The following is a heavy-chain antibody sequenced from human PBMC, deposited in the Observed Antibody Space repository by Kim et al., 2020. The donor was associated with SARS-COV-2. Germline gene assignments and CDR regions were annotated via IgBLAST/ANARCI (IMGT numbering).Heavy chain of an antibody. CDR2: ISGSGDGT. J-gene: IGHJ4*02. V-gene: IGHV3-23*01. CDR3: AKGDCSSTSCYTTDS. Sequence: GGSLRLSCAASGFTLGSYAMSWVRQAPGKGLEWVSTISGSGDGTYYADSVKGRFTICRDNSKNTLCLQMNSLRADDTALYYCAKGDCSSTSCYTTDSWGRGTLVTVSS. CDR1: GFTLGSYA. D-gene: IGHD2-2*02.